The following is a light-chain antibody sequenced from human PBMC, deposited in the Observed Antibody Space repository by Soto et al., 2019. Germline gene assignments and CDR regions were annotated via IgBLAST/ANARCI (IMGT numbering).Light chain of an antibody. Sequence: QSALTQPRSVSGSPGQSVAISCTGTSSDVGGYNYVSWYQQHPGKAPKLIIYDVTKRPSGVPDRFSGSSPGNTASLTISGLQAEDEADYFCCSYAGSYSYVFGTGTKVTV. V-gene: IGLV2-11*01. CDR2: DVT. CDR1: SSDVGGYNY. J-gene: IGLJ1*01. CDR3: CSYAGSYSYV.